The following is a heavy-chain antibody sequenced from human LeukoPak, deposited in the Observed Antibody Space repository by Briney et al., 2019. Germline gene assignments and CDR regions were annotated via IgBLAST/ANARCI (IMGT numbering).Heavy chain of an antibody. CDR2: IYPGDSDT. CDR3: ARPLDYGDSRYYFDY. J-gene: IGHJ4*02. V-gene: IGHV5-51*01. D-gene: IGHD4-17*01. CDR1: GSSFTSYW. Sequence: GESLKISCKGSGSSFTSYWIGWVRQMPGKGLEWMGIIYPGDSDTRYSPSFQGQVTISADKSISTAYLQWSSLKASDTAMYYCARPLDYGDSRYYFDYWGQGTLVTVSS.